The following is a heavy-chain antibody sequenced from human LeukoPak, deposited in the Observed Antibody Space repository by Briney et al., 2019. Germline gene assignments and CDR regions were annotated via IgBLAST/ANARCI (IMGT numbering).Heavy chain of an antibody. CDR1: GYTFTSYV. J-gene: IGHJ4*02. CDR3: ARDLGESDLLVSIAAAGHPGSFDY. D-gene: IGHD6-13*01. V-gene: IGHV1-18*01. CDR2: ISAYNGKT. Sequence: ASVKVSCKASGYTFTSYVISWVRQAPGQGLEWMGWISAYNGKTNYAQKLQGRVTMTTDTSTSTAYMELRSLRSDDTAVYYCARDLGESDLLVSIAAAGHPGSFDYWGQGTLVTVSS.